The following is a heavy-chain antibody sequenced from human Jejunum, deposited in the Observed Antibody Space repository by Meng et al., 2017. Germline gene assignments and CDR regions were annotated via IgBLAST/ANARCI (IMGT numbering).Heavy chain of an antibody. CDR3: ARERGTGGGDFDD. CDR2: ISAYIGSK. J-gene: IGHJ4*02. Sequence: QVQLVQSGAEVKKPGASVKVSCKASGYSFSRYSISWVRQSPGQGLEWMGWISAYIGSKNYAQKFQGRVTMTTDTSTSTAYRELRSLTSDDTAVYYCARERGTGGGDFDDWGQGTLVTVSS. D-gene: IGHD1-14*01. CDR1: GYSFSRYS. V-gene: IGHV1-18*01.